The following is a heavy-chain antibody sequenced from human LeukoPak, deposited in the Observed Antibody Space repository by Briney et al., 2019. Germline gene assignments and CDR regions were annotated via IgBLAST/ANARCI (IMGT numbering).Heavy chain of an antibody. D-gene: IGHD1-1*01. CDR3: ARGEGILLDQPLSWFDP. CDR2: TYYRSKWYN. J-gene: IGHJ5*02. Sequence: SQTLSLTCAISGDSVSSNSAAWNWIRQPPSRGLEWLGRTYYRSKWYNDYAVSVKSRITINPDTSKNQFSLQLNSVTPEDTAVYYCARGEGILLDQPLSWFDPWGQGTLVTVSS. CDR1: GDSVSSNSAA. V-gene: IGHV6-1*01.